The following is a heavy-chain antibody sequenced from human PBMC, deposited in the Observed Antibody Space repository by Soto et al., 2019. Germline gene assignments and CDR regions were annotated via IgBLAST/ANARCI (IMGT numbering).Heavy chain of an antibody. D-gene: IGHD3-3*01. CDR3: TTERHDRFLEWLLFYYFDY. J-gene: IGHJ4*02. Sequence: GGSLRLSCAASGFTFSNAWMSWVRQAPGKGLEWVGRIKSKTDGGTTDYAAPVKGRFTISRDDSKNTLYLQMNSLKTEDTAVYYCTTERHDRFLEWLLFYYFDYWGQGTLVTVSS. V-gene: IGHV3-15*01. CDR2: IKSKTDGGTT. CDR1: GFTFSNAW.